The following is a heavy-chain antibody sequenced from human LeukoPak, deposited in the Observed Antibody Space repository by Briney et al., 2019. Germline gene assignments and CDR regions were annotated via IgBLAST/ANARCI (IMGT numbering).Heavy chain of an antibody. J-gene: IGHJ1*01. V-gene: IGHV3-23*01. CDR3: AQQVGYCSSGNCYFTY. CDR1: GFSFKSYA. D-gene: IGHD2-15*01. Sequence: GGSLRLSCAASGFSFKSYAMSWVRQAPGKGLEWVSAINNDGDSTYSADSVKGRFTVSRDNSKNMLYLQMNSLRAEDAAVYYCAQQVGYCSSGNCYFTYWGQGTLVTVSS. CDR2: INNDGDST.